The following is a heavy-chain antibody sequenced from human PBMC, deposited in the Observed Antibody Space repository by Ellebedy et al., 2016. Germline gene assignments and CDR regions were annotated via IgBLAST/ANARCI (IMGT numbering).Heavy chain of an antibody. D-gene: IGHD2-15*01. CDR3: AGRYCSGGNCFHAVDY. V-gene: IGHV3-64*01. CDR1: GFTISNYA. J-gene: IGHJ4*02. CDR2: ISSNGGTT. Sequence: GESLKISCAASGFTISNYAMYWVRQAPGKGLEYVAIISSNGGTTYYANSVKGRFTISRDNSKNTLYLQMGSLRVEDMAVYYCAGRYCSGGNCFHAVDYWGQGTLVTVSS.